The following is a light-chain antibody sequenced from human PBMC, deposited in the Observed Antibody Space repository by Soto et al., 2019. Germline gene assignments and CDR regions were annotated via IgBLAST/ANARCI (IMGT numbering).Light chain of an antibody. Sequence: QSALTQPPSASGSPGQSVTISCTGTSSDVGAYIYVSWYQQHPGKAPKLIIYEVSKRPSGVPDRFSGSKSGNTASLTVSGHQPEDAADYYCISYAGNHNLLIGGGTKVTVL. CDR2: EVS. J-gene: IGLJ2*01. CDR1: SSDVGAYIY. CDR3: ISYAGNHNLL. V-gene: IGLV2-8*01.